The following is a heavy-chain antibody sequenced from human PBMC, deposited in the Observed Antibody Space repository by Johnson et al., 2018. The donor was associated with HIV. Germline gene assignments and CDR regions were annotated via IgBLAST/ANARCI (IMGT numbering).Heavy chain of an antibody. J-gene: IGHJ3*02. CDR3: AGATSAFDI. CDR2: ISSDGSNK. CDR1: GFTFSTYG. Sequence: QMLLVESGGGVVQPGGSMRLSCAASGFTFSTYGMHWVRQAPGKGLEWVAFISSDGSNKYYADSVKGRFTISRDNSKNTLYLQMNSLRAEDTALYYCAGATSAFDIWGQGTMVTVSS. D-gene: IGHD1-26*01. V-gene: IGHV3-33*05.